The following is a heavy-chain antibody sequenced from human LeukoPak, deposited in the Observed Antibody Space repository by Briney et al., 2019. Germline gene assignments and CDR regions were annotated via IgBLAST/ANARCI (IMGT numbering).Heavy chain of an antibody. CDR3: ARWEWPRFDP. CDR2: IYYSGST. J-gene: IGHJ5*02. CDR1: GGSISSSSYY. D-gene: IGHD3-3*01. V-gene: IGHV4-39*07. Sequence: SETLSLTCTVSGGSISSSSYYWGWIRQPPGKGLEWIGNIYYSGSTYYNPSLKSRVTISVDTSKNQFSLKLSSVTAADTAVYYCARWEWPRFDPWGQGTLVTVSS.